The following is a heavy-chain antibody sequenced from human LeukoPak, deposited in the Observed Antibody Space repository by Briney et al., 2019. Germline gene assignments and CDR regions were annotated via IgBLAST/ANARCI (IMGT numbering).Heavy chain of an antibody. D-gene: IGHD2-2*02. CDR2: IYYSGST. J-gene: IGHJ4*02. Sequence: SETLSLTCTVSGGSISSSSYYWGWIRQPPGKGLEWIGSIYYSGSTYYNPSLKSRVTISEDTSKRQFSLKLRSVTAADTAVYYCARVVGRYCSSTSCYIDYWGQGTLVTVSS. CDR3: ARVVGRYCSSTSCYIDY. CDR1: GGSISSSSYY. V-gene: IGHV4-39*07.